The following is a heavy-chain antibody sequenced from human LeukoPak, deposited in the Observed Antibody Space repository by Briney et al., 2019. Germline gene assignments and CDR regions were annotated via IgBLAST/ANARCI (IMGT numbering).Heavy chain of an antibody. V-gene: IGHV4-34*01. CDR2: INDSGRT. J-gene: IGHJ6*03. CDR1: GGSFSNYY. CDR3: ARRWNYGRNYYIDV. Sequence: PSETLSLTCAVYGGSFSNYYWSWIRQPPGKGLEWIGEINDSGRTNYNPSLISRVTVAVDTSHHQFSLRLTSVTATDTAFYYCARRWNYGRNYYIDVWGKGATVSVSS. D-gene: IGHD1-7*01.